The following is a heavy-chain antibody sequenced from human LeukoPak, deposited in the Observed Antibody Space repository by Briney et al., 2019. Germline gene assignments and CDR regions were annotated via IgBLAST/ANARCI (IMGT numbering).Heavy chain of an antibody. CDR2: IYYSGST. CDR1: GGSVSGYY. J-gene: IGHJ4*02. CDR3: AREQKSGSYRPFDY. V-gene: IGHV4-59*02. D-gene: IGHD1-26*01. Sequence: SETLSLTCTVSGGSVSGYYWSWIRQPPGEGLEWIGHIYYSGSTNYNPSLKSRLTISLDTSKNQSSLNLSSLTAADTTVYYCAREQKSGSYRPFDYWGQGTLVTVSS.